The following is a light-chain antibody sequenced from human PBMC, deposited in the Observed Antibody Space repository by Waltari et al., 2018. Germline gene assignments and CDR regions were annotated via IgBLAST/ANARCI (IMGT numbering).Light chain of an antibody. Sequence: EMLMTQSPATLSVSPGERATLSCRASQSVSSNLAWYQQKPGQAPRLLIYGASTRTTGIPARFSGSGSGTEFTLTISTLQSEDFALYYCQQYNNWPFTFGPGTKVEIK. J-gene: IGKJ3*01. CDR1: QSVSSN. CDR2: GAS. V-gene: IGKV3-15*01. CDR3: QQYNNWPFT.